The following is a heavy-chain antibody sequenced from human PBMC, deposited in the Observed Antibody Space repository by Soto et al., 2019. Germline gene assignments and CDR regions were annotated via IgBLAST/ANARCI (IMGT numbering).Heavy chain of an antibody. Sequence: QVHLVESGGGVVQPGRTLRLSCAAYGFTFGSYGMHWVRQAPGKGLEWVAGISYDGSKKYYGESVKGRFTISSDNSKNTLYLQMNSLRVEDTAVYYCAKAIENYSTGYYKPFYYFGVDVWGQGTTVTVSS. CDR3: AKAIENYSTGYYKPFYYFGVDV. V-gene: IGHV3-30*18. CDR2: ISYDGSKK. J-gene: IGHJ6*02. D-gene: IGHD3-22*01. CDR1: GFTFGSYG.